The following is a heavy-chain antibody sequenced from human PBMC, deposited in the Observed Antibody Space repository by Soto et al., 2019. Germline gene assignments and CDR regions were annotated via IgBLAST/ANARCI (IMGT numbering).Heavy chain of an antibody. CDR3: ARGNINYDLWSGYYWPSFDY. D-gene: IGHD3-3*01. J-gene: IGHJ4*02. Sequence: SETLSLTCAFYGGSFSGYYWSLIRQPPGKGLEWIGEINHSGSTNYNPSLKSRVTISVDTSKNQFSLKLSSVTAADTAVYYCARGNINYDLWSGYYWPSFDYWGQGTLVTVSS. CDR2: INHSGST. CDR1: GGSFSGYY. V-gene: IGHV4-34*01.